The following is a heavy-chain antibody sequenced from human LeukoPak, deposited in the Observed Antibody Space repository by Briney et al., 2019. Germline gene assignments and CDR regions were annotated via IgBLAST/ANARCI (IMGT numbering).Heavy chain of an antibody. J-gene: IGHJ4*02. CDR3: ARVLGGYADY. D-gene: IGHD2-2*01. Sequence: PGRSLRPSSAASLFTPSSFWMSWVRQAPGTGLEWLANIKQDGTEKYYGGSVKGRFTISRDNAKNSLYLQMNSLRAEDTAVYYCARVLGGYADYWGQGTLVTVSS. CDR1: LFTPSSFW. CDR2: IKQDGTEK. V-gene: IGHV3-7*03.